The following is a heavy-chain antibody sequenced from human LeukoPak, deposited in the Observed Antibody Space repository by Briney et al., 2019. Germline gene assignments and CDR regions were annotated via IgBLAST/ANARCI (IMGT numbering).Heavy chain of an antibody. CDR1: GFTFSRNA. CDR2: INGSGNRT. D-gene: IGHD2-15*01. V-gene: IGHV3-23*01. CDR3: AKWGCSGGSCYPFDY. J-gene: IGHJ4*02. Sequence: GGSLRLSCAASGFTFSRNAMGWVRQAAGKGLEWVSAINGSGNRTYYADSVKGRFTISRDNPKNTLYLQMNSLRAEDTAIYYCAKWGCSGGSCYPFDYWGQGTLVTVSS.